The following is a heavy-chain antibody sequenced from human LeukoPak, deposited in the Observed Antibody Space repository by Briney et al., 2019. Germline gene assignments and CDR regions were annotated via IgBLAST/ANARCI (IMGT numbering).Heavy chain of an antibody. CDR1: GFTFSSYD. V-gene: IGHV3-48*02. CDR3: ARDSSVAAFDY. CDR2: ITSSSGTI. D-gene: IGHD6-19*01. Sequence: PGGSLRLSCEVSGFTFSSYDLNWVRQAPGRGLEWISYITSSSGTIYYADSVKGRFTISRDNAKNPLSLQMNSLRDEDTAVYYCARDSSVAAFDYWGQGTLVTVSS. J-gene: IGHJ4*02.